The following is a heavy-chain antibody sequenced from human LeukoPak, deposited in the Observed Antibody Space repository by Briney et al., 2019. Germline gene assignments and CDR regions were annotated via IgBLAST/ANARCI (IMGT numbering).Heavy chain of an antibody. CDR2: IYPGDSDT. CDR3: ARLRDSWFDS. V-gene: IGHV5-51*01. J-gene: IGHJ5*01. CDR1: GYSFTSYW. Sequence: GESLKISCKGFGYSFTSYWIGWVRQMPGKGLEWMGIIYPGDSDTRYSPSFQGQVTISADKSISTASLHWSSLKASDTAMYYCARLRDSWFDSWGQGTLVTVSS. D-gene: IGHD5-24*01.